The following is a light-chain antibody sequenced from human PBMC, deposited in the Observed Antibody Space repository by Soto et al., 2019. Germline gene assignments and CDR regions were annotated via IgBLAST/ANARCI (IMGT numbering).Light chain of an antibody. V-gene: IGKV3-20*01. CDR1: QSVSSSY. CDR3: QQHGSSAFT. CDR2: GAS. Sequence: EIVLTQSPGTLSLSPGERATLSCRASQSVSSSYLAWYQQKPGQAPRLLIYGASSRATGIPDRFSGSGSGADFTLPISRLEPEDVPVYNCQQHGSSAFTFGQGTKRQIK. J-gene: IGKJ2*01.